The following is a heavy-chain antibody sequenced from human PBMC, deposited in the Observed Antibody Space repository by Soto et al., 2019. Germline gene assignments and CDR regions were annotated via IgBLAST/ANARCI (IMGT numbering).Heavy chain of an antibody. Sequence: QVQLQESGPGLVKPSETLSLTCTVSGGSVSSGGYYWSWIRQPPGKGLEWIGFIFYTGSTNYNPSLKRLFTISVDTSKNQDSLNLSSVSATDTAVYYCTRGPLAVRTKGECDYWGQGTLVTVSS. D-gene: IGHD1-1*01. CDR3: TRGPLAVRTKGECDY. J-gene: IGHJ4*02. CDR2: IFYTGST. CDR1: GGSVSSGGYY. V-gene: IGHV4-61*08.